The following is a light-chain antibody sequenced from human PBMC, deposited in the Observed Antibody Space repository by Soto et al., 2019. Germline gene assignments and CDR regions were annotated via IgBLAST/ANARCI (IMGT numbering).Light chain of an antibody. CDR1: GSNIGAGYD. Sequence: QSALTQPPSVSGAPGQRVTISCTGSGSNIGAGYDVHWYQQLPGTAPKLLIYGNSNRPSGAPDRFSGSKSGTSASLAITGLQAEDEADYYCQSYDSSRSGWVFGGGTKVTVL. CDR3: QSYDSSRSGWV. V-gene: IGLV1-40*01. J-gene: IGLJ3*02. CDR2: GNS.